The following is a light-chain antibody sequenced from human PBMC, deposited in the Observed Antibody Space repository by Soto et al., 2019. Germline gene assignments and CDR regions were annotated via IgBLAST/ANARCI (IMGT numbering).Light chain of an antibody. CDR1: RGDVGGYTY. CDR3: CSYAGSYTWV. CDR2: DVS. V-gene: IGLV2-11*01. J-gene: IGLJ3*02. Sequence: QSALTQPRSVSGSPGQSVTISCTGTRGDVGGYTYVSWYQQHPGKAPKLMIYDVSKRPSGVPDRFSGSKSGNTASLTISGLQTEDEADFYCCSYAGSYTWVFGGG.